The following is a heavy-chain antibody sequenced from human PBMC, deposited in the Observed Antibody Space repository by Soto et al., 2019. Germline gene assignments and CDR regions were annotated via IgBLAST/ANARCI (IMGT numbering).Heavy chain of an antibody. CDR1: GFTFSGFW. Sequence: PGGSLRLSCAVSGFTFSGFWMTWVRQSPGKGLEWVANINHDGDTKYYVDSVKGRFTISRDNAKNSLYLQMNSLRDEDTAVYYCARDYYDSSGYYYSAYWGQGTLVTVSS. CDR2: INHDGDTK. CDR3: ARDYYDSSGYYYSAY. J-gene: IGHJ4*02. D-gene: IGHD3-22*01. V-gene: IGHV3-7*01.